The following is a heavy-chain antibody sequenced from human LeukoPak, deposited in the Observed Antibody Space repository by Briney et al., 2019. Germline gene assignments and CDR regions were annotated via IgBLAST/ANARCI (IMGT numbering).Heavy chain of an antibody. D-gene: IGHD4-17*01. CDR2: ISGGGATT. J-gene: IGHJ4*02. V-gene: IGHV3-23*01. Sequence: PGGSLTLSCAASGFTFNNYARNWVRQAPGKGLEWVSSISGGGATTYYPDSAKGRFTISTDNSQNTLYLKMNSLRAADTAVYYCARAYADYVGYFFFDYWGQGTLVTVSS. CDR1: GFTFNNYA. CDR3: ARAYADYVGYFFFDY.